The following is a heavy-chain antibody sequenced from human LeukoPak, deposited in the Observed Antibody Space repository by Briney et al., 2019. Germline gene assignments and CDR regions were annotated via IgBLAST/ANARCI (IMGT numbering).Heavy chain of an antibody. V-gene: IGHV4-4*07. Sequence: SETLSLTCTVSGGSISSYYWSWIRQPAGKGLEWFGRVYASGRTDHNPSLKSRVTMSVDTSKNQFSLKLSSVTAADPALYYCARDTGYSGPNWFDPWGQGTLVTVSS. CDR2: VYASGRT. CDR3: ARDTGYSGPNWFDP. CDR1: GGSISSYY. J-gene: IGHJ5*02. D-gene: IGHD5-12*01.